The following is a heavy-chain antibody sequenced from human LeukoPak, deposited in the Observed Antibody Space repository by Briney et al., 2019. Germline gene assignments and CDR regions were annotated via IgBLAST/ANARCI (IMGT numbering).Heavy chain of an antibody. CDR2: IYTSGST. J-gene: IGHJ3*02. V-gene: IGHV4-4*07. CDR1: GVSISSYY. D-gene: IGHD1-1*01. CDR3: ARDVVPRYNWNDSAFDI. Sequence: SETLSLTCTVSGVSISSYYWSWIRQPAGKGLEWIGRIYTSGSTNYNPSLKSRVTMSVDTSKNQFSLKLSSVTAADTAVYYCARDVVPRYNWNDSAFDIWGQGTMVTVSS.